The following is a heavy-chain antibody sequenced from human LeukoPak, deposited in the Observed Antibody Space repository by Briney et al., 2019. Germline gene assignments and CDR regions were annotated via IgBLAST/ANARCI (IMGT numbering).Heavy chain of an antibody. CDR3: ARETSQKGAHYMDV. V-gene: IGHV4-4*07. CDR2: ISSSGST. D-gene: IGHD3-16*01. Sequence: SETLSLTCSVSGDSITYFYWSWIRQAAGKGLEWIGRISSSGSTDYNPSLKSRLTISVDTSKNQFSLKLSSVTAADTAVYYCARETSQKGAHYMDVWGKGTTVTISS. J-gene: IGHJ6*03. CDR1: GDSITYFY.